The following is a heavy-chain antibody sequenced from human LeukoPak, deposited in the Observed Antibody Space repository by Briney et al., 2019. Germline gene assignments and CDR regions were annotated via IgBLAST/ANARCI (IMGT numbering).Heavy chain of an antibody. V-gene: IGHV3-30-3*01. J-gene: IGHJ4*02. D-gene: IGHD6-6*01. CDR3: ARDVGRDQVVTLDS. CDR2: ISYDGRNK. Sequence: AGGSLRLSCAASGFTFSNYAIHWVRQAPGKGLEWVAVISYDGRNKYYADSVKGRFTISRDNSKNTPYLQMSSLRADDTAVYYCARDVGRDQVVTLDSWGQGTLVTVSS. CDR1: GFTFSNYA.